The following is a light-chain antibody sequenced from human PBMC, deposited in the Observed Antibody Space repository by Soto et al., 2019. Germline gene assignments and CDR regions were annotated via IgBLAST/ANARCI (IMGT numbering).Light chain of an antibody. CDR3: QRYDNWPLT. V-gene: IGKV3-15*01. Sequence: EIMLTQAPGTLSLSPGDRASLSCRASESISGNLAWYQQKPGLSPRLLIYHTSTRATGVPARFSGSGSGTEFSLTISSLQSEDSAVYYCQRYDNWPLTFGGGTKVDIK. J-gene: IGKJ4*01. CDR2: HTS. CDR1: ESISGN.